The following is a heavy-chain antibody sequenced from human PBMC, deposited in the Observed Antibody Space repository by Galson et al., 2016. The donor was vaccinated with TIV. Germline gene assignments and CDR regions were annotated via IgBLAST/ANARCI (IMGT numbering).Heavy chain of an antibody. J-gene: IGHJ6*03. CDR2: IYQSGST. CDR3: ARQRCSKGFCYIMGV. CDR1: GDSISRGSY. V-gene: IGHV4-38-2*02. Sequence: ETLSLTCNISGDSISRGSYWGWIRQSPGKGLEWIASIYQSGSTYYRPSLKSRVTIPVDMSKNQFSLRLTSVTAADTAVYYCARQRCSKGFCYIMGVWGNGTTVTVSS. D-gene: IGHD2-8*01.